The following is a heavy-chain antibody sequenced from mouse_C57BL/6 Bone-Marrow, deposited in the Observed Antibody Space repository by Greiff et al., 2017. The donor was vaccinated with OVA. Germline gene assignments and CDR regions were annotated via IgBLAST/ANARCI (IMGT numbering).Heavy chain of an antibody. CDR2: IDPETGGT. J-gene: IGHJ4*01. CDR3: TRGYSNYYAMDY. V-gene: IGHV1-15*01. D-gene: IGHD2-5*01. CDR1: GYTFTDYE. Sequence: VQLQESGAELVRPGASVTLSCKASGYTFTDYEMHWVKQTPVHGLEWIGAIDPETGGTAYNQKFKGKAILTADKSSSTAYMGHRSRTSEDAAVYYWTRGYSNYYAMDYWGQGTSGTVSS.